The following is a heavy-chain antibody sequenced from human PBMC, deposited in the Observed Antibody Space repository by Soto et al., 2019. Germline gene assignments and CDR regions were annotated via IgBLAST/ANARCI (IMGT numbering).Heavy chain of an antibody. CDR1: GGSVRDGSYY. CDR3: AKWHPLNP. V-gene: IGHV4-61*01. CDR2: IYHSGST. J-gene: IGHJ5*02. D-gene: IGHD2-8*01. Sequence: SETLSLTCTVSGGSVRDGSYYWAWLRQPPGKGLEWIGHIYHSGSTIYNPSLKSRVTISIDTSKSQSSLNLNSMTAADTAVYYCAKWHPLNPWGQGTLVTVSS.